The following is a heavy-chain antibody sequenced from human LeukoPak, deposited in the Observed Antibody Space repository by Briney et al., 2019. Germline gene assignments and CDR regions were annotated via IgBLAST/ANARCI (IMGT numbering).Heavy chain of an antibody. CDR2: IYYSGST. CDR1: GGSISSYY. D-gene: IGHD6-13*01. CDR3: ARGFASSWYYFDY. Sequence: SETLSLTCTVSGGSISSYYWSWIRQPPGKGLEWIGYIYYSGSTNYNPSLKSRVTISVDTSKNQFSLKLSSVTAADTAVYYCARGFASSWYYFDYWGQGTLVTVSS. V-gene: IGHV4-59*12. J-gene: IGHJ4*02.